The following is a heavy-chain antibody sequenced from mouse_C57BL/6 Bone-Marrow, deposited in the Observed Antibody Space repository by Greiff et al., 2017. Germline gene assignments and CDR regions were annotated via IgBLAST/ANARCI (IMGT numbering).Heavy chain of an antibody. J-gene: IGHJ3*01. CDR3: AREEMMVKAY. V-gene: IGHV5-4*01. CDR1: GFTFSSYA. CDR2: ISDGGSYT. Sequence: EVKLVESGGGLVKPGGSLKLSCAASGFTFSSYAMSWVRQTPEKRLEWVATISDGGSYTYYPDNVKGRFTISRDNAKNNLYLQMSHLKSEDTAMYDCAREEMMVKAYWGQGTLVTVSA. D-gene: IGHD2-3*01.